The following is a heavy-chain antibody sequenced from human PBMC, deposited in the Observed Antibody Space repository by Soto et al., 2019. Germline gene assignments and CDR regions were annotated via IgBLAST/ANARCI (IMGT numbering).Heavy chain of an antibody. V-gene: IGHV3-30*18. CDR3: AKGSGVTAAFQH. CDR1: GFTFSSYG. CDR2: ISYDGSNK. D-gene: IGHD2-21*02. Sequence: QVQLVESGGGVVQPGRSLRLSCAASGFTFSSYGMHWVRQAPGKGLEWVAVISYDGSNKYYADSVKGRFTISRDNSKNTLYLKMNSLRAEDTAVYYCAKGSGVTAAFQHWGQGTLVTVSS. J-gene: IGHJ1*01.